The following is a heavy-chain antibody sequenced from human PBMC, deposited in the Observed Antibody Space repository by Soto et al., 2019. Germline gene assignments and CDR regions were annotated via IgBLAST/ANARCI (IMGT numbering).Heavy chain of an antibody. CDR2: ISGTSSTT. CDR1: GFTFSSYA. Sequence: EVQLVESGGGLVQPGGSLRLSCAASGFTFSSYAMSWVRQAPGKGLEWVAAISGTSSTTYNADSVKGRFTISRDNSKNTLYLQMNSLRAEDMAVYYCAKDITRVRGVIITPSPFDYWGQGTLVTVPS. D-gene: IGHD3-10*01. J-gene: IGHJ4*02. CDR3: AKDITRVRGVIITPSPFDY. V-gene: IGHV3-23*04.